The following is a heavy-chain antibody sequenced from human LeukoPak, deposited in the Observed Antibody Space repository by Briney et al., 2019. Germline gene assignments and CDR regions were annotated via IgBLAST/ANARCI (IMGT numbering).Heavy chain of an antibody. CDR2: IYSSGST. D-gene: IGHD2/OR15-2a*01. V-gene: IGHV4-4*09. J-gene: IGHJ4*02. CDR3: ARHDTSGFYYFDS. Sequence: SETLSLTCTVSGGSVRGSYWSWIRQPPGKGLEYIYSSGSTDYNPSLKSRVTISVDTSKNQFSLKLGSVTAADTAVYHCARHDTSGFYYFDSWGQGILVTVSS. CDR1: GGSVRGSY.